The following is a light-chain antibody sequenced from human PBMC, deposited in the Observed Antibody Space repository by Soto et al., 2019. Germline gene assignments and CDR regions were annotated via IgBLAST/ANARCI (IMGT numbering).Light chain of an antibody. CDR2: GAS. Sequence: EIVMTQSPATLSVSPGERATLSRRASQSVSSSYLAWYQQKPGQAPRLLIYGASSRATGIPDRFSGSGSGTDFTLTISRLEPEDFAVYYCQQYGSSPLTFGGGTKVDI. CDR3: QQYGSSPLT. J-gene: IGKJ4*01. V-gene: IGKV3-20*01. CDR1: QSVSSSY.